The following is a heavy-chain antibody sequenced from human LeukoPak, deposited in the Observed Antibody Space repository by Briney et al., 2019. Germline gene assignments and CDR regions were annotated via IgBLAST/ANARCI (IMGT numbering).Heavy chain of an antibody. CDR1: GFTFDDYA. CDR2: ISWNSGSI. V-gene: IGHV3-9*01. J-gene: IGHJ4*02. D-gene: IGHD5-12*01. CDR3: AKRGRLRGYSGYDPAPIDY. Sequence: PGGSLRLSCAASGFTFDDYAMHWVRQAPGKGLEWVSGISWNSGSIGYADSVKGRFTISRDNAKNTLYLQMNSLRAEDTALYYCAKRGRLRGYSGYDPAPIDYWGQGTLVTVSS.